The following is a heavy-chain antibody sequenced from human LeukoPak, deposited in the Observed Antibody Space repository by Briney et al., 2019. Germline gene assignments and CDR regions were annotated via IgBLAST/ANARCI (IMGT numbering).Heavy chain of an antibody. CDR1: GFTFSSYA. CDR3: AKALVVPRGGEDY. CDR2: ISGSGGST. Sequence: PGGSLRLSCAASGFTFSSYAMSWVRQAPGRGLEWVSAISGSGGSTYYAGSVKGRFTISRDNSKNTLYLQMNSLRAEDTAVYFCAKALVVPRGGEDYWGQGTLVTVSS. J-gene: IGHJ4*02. V-gene: IGHV3-23*01. D-gene: IGHD2-15*01.